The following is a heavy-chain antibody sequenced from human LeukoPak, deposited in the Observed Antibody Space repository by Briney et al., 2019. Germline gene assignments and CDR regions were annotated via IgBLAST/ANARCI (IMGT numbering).Heavy chain of an antibody. CDR1: GFTFRSFY. J-gene: IGHJ4*02. V-gene: IGHV3-7*01. CDR2: IKHDGSEK. D-gene: IGHD2-2*01. Sequence: GGSLRLSCAASGFTFRSFYVSWVRQAPGKGLEWLANIKHDGSEKYYVDSVKGRFTISRDNAKNSLYLQMDSLRDEDTAVYYCGRDGVSAALDYWGQGTLVTVSS. CDR3: GRDGVSAALDY.